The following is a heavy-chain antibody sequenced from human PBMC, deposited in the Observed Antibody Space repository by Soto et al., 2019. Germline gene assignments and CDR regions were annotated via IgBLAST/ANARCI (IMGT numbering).Heavy chain of an antibody. Sequence: QVQLVQSGAEVKKPGSSVKVSCKASGGTFSSYAISWVRQAPGQGLEWMGGIIPIFGTANYAQKFQGRVTITVDESTRAAYMELSSLRSEDRAGYYCARVSPPSGAQYYYDSSGHPPDYWGQGTLVTVSS. CDR1: GGTFSSYA. V-gene: IGHV1-69*01. CDR3: ARVSPPSGAQYYYDSSGHPPDY. D-gene: IGHD3-22*01. J-gene: IGHJ4*02. CDR2: IIPIFGTA.